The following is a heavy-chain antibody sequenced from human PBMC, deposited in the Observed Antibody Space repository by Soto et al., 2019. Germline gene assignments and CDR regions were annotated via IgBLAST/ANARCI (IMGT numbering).Heavy chain of an antibody. CDR3: ANDDDLRLFDY. CDR1: GFTFSSYG. CDR2: ISYDGSNK. J-gene: IGHJ4*02. D-gene: IGHD3-16*01. Sequence: GSLRLSCAASGFTFSSYGMHWVRQAPGKGLEWVAVISYDGSNKYYADSVKGRFTISRDNSKNTLYLQMNSLRAEDTAVYYCANDDDLRLFDYWRQGTLVTVS. V-gene: IGHV3-30*18.